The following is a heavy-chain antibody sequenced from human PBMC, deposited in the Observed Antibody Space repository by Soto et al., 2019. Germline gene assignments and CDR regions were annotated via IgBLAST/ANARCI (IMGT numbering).Heavy chain of an antibody. J-gene: IGHJ6*02. CDR3: ARDRSDDFWSGYSLGYYGMDV. Sequence: GASVKVSCKASGYTFTSYYMHWVRQAPGQGLEWMGIINPSGGSTSYAQKFQGRVTMTRDTSTSTVYMELSSLRSEDTAVYYCARDRSDDFWSGYSLGYYGMDVWGQGTTVTVS. V-gene: IGHV1-46*01. D-gene: IGHD3-3*01. CDR2: INPSGGST. CDR1: GYTFTSYY.